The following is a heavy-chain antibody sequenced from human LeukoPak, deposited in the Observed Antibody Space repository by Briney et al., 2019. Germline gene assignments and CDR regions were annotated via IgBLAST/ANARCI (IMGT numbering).Heavy chain of an antibody. Sequence: SETLSLTCAVSGGSISSSNWWSWVRQPPGKGLEWIGEIYHSGSTNYNPSLKSRVTISVDKSKNQFSLKLSSVTAADTAVYYCARDLAVAGTQGDYWGQGTLVTVSS. CDR3: ARDLAVAGTQGDY. V-gene: IGHV4-4*02. D-gene: IGHD6-19*01. CDR1: GGSISSSNW. CDR2: IYHSGST. J-gene: IGHJ4*02.